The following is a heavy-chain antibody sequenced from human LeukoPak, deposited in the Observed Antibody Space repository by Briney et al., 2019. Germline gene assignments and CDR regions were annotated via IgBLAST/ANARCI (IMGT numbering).Heavy chain of an antibody. J-gene: IGHJ6*02. CDR1: GFTFDDYA. D-gene: IGHD1-1*01. CDR2: ISWNNGSI. Sequence: GRSLRLSCAASGFTFDDYAMHWVRQAPGKGLEWVSGISWNNGSIGYADSVKGRFTISRDNAKNSLYLQMNSLRAEDTALYYCAKDTGSYYYYGMDVWGQGTTVTVSS. V-gene: IGHV3-9*01. CDR3: AKDTGSYYYYGMDV.